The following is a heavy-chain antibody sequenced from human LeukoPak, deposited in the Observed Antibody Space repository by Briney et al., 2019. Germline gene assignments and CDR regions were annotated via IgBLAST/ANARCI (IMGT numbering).Heavy chain of an antibody. Sequence: GGSLRLSCAASGFTFSSYAMHWVRQAPGKGLEWVAVISYDGSNKYYADSVKGRFTISRDSSKNTLYLQMNSLRAEDTAVYYCARDITVPHLGFFDYWGQGTLVTVSS. CDR1: GFTFSSYA. D-gene: IGHD3-3*01. CDR3: ARDITVPHLGFFDY. CDR2: ISYDGSNK. V-gene: IGHV3-30*04. J-gene: IGHJ4*02.